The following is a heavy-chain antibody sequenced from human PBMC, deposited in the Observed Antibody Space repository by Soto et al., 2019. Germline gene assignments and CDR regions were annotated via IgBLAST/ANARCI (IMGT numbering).Heavy chain of an antibody. CDR1: GDSLSSADYC. V-gene: IGHV4-30-4*01. J-gene: IGHJ4*02. CDR2: ICYSGST. D-gene: IGHD2-15*01. CDR3: AREESSLFDY. Sequence: QVQLQESGPGLVKPSQTLSLTCTVSGDSLSSADYCWSWIRQAPGKALEWIGYICYSGSTYHNPSLKSRTSMSVDTSKKQFSLKLTSVTAADTAVYYCAREESSLFDYWGQGRLVTVSS.